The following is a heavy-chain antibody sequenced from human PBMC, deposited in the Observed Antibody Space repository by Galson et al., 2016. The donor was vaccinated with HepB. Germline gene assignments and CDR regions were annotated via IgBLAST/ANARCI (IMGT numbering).Heavy chain of an antibody. CDR1: GYSFSSYW. CDR3: ARRGSGWSLCDS. J-gene: IGHJ4*02. Sequence: QSGAEVTKPGESLKISCRGSGYSFSSYWIGWVRQMPGKGLEWQGNIYPGDSDTRYSPSFQGQVSISADKSITTAYLQWSSLKASDTAFYYCARRGSGWSLCDSGGQGTLVTVSS. V-gene: IGHV5-51*01. CDR2: IYPGDSDT. D-gene: IGHD6-19*01.